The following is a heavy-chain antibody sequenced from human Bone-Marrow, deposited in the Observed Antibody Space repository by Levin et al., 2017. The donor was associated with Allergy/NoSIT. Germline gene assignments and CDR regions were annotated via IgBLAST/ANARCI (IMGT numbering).Heavy chain of an antibody. CDR3: AKDRSSSWTFDD. Sequence: GGSLRLSCAASGFTFSDYGMHWVRQAPGKGLEWVALISYDGSNIYYADSVKGRFTISRDGSMNTLYLQMNSLRDEDTAVYYCAKDRSSSWTFDDWGQGTLVTVST. CDR2: ISYDGSNI. D-gene: IGHD6-13*01. V-gene: IGHV3-30*18. CDR1: GFTFSDYG. J-gene: IGHJ4*02.